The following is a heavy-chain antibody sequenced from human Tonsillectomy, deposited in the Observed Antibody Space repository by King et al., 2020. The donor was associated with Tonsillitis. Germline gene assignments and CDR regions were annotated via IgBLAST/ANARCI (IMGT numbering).Heavy chain of an antibody. D-gene: IGHD5-24*01. CDR3: AKGWVEMDA. CDR2: ISGSAGGT. V-gene: IGHV3-23*04. CDR1: GFTFSSCA. J-gene: IGHJ4*02. Sequence: EVQLVESGGGLVQPGGSLRLSCAGSGFTFSSCAMTWVRQAPGMRLEWVSAISGSAGGTYYADSVKGRFTISRDNSKNTLYLQMNSLRAEDTAVYYCAKGWVEMDAWGQGTLVTVSS.